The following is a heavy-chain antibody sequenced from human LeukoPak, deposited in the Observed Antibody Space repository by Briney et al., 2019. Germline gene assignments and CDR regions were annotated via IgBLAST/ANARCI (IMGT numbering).Heavy chain of an antibody. CDR1: RYTLTSYD. V-gene: IGHV1-8*03. J-gene: IGHJ4*02. Sequence: ASVKVSCKASRYTLTSYDINWVRQATGQGLEWMGWMNPNSGNTGYAQKFQGRVTITRNTSISTAYMELSSLRSEDTAVYYCARDAYCSSTSCYTLWGQGTLVTVSS. CDR2: MNPNSGNT. D-gene: IGHD2-2*02. CDR3: ARDAYCSSTSCYTL.